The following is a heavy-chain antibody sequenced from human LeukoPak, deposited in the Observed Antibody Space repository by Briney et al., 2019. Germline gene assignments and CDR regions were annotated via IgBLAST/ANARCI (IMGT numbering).Heavy chain of an antibody. D-gene: IGHD3-22*01. Sequence: SETLSLTCTVSGGSISSSSYYWGWIRQPPGKGLEWIGSIYYSGSTYYNPSLKSRVTISVDTSKNQFSLKLSSVTAADTAVYHCATTSQDYYDASGYPDRFDPWGQGTLVTVSS. CDR1: GGSISSSSYY. CDR3: ATTSQDYYDASGYPDRFDP. CDR2: IYYSGST. J-gene: IGHJ5*02. V-gene: IGHV4-39*07.